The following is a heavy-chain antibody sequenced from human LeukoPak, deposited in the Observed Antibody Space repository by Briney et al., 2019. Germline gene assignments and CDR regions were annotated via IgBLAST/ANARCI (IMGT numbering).Heavy chain of an antibody. Sequence: SETLSLTCTVSGGSIRSYYWSWIRQPPGKGREWIGYIYNSGSTNYNPSLKSRATISVDTSKNQFSLKLSSVTAADTGVYYCARHAGDVWYIDLWGRGTLVTASS. CDR1: GGSIRSYY. D-gene: IGHD7-27*01. CDR3: ARHAGDVWYIDL. V-gene: IGHV4-59*08. J-gene: IGHJ2*01. CDR2: IYNSGST.